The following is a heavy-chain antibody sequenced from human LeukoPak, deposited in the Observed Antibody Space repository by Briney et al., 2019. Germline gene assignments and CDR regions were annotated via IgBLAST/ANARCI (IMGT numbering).Heavy chain of an antibody. Sequence: GASVKVSCKASGGTFSSYAISWVRQAPGQGLEWMGRIIPILGIANYAQKFQGRVTITADKSTSTAYMELSSLRSEDTAVYYCARMYYDSSGYLYYFDYWGQGTLVTVSS. CDR1: GGTFSSYA. CDR2: IIPILGIA. V-gene: IGHV1-69*04. J-gene: IGHJ4*02. CDR3: ARMYYDSSGYLYYFDY. D-gene: IGHD3-22*01.